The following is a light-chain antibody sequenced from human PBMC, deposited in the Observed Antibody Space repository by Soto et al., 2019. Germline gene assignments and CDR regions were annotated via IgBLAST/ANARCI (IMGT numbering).Light chain of an antibody. CDR3: SSSTSRSNS. J-gene: IGLJ2*01. Sequence: QSALTQPASVSGSPGQSITISCTGTSSDVGGYNYVSWYQQHPGKAPKLMIYDVSNRTSGVSNRFSGSKSGNTASLTISGRQAEDEADYYCSSSTSRSNSVGGGTKLTVL. CDR2: DVS. V-gene: IGLV2-14*01. CDR1: SSDVGGYNY.